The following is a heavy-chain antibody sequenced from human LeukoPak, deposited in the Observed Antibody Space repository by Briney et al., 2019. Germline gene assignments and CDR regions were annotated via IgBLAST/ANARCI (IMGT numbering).Heavy chain of an antibody. CDR3: ARGQYRRAY. Sequence: SETLSLTCACYGGSFSGYYWSWLRQPPGKGLDWIAEINHSGSTNYNPSLKTRLTITLNAPKNHFSLELRSVTAADTAVYYCARGQYRRAYWGQGTLVTVS. V-gene: IGHV4-34*01. J-gene: IGHJ4*02. D-gene: IGHD5-18*01. CDR2: INHSGST. CDR1: GGSFSGYY.